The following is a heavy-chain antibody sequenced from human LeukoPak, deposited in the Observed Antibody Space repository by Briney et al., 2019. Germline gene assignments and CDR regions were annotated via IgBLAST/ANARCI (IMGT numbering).Heavy chain of an antibody. CDR1: GFIFSSYS. D-gene: IGHD2-8*01. CDR3: ARGEGYCTNGVCLGYFQH. Sequence: GGSLRLSCAASGFIFSSYSMNWVRQAPGKGLEWVPSISSSSSYIYYADSVKGRFTISRDNAKNSLYLQMNSLRAEDTAVYYCARGEGYCTNGVCLGYFQHWGQGTLVTVSS. V-gene: IGHV3-21*01. J-gene: IGHJ1*01. CDR2: ISSSSSYI.